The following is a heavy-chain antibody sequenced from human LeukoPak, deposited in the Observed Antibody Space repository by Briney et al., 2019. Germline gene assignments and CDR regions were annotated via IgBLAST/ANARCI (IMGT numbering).Heavy chain of an antibody. Sequence: SETLSLTCAVYGGSFSGYYWSWIRQPPGKGQEWIGEINHSGSTNYNPPLKSRVTISVDTSKNQFSLKLSSVTAADTAVYYCARVGNYYYYYMDVWGKGTTVTVSS. CDR2: INHSGST. J-gene: IGHJ6*03. D-gene: IGHD7-27*01. CDR3: ARVGNYYYYYMDV. V-gene: IGHV4-34*01. CDR1: GGSFSGYY.